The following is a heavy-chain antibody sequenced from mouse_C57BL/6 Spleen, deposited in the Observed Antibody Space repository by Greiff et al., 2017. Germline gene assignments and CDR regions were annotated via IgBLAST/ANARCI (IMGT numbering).Heavy chain of an antibody. CDR2: ISSGGSYT. J-gene: IGHJ2*01. D-gene: IGHD2-1*01. CDR3: ARHAGKGFDY. V-gene: IGHV5-6*01. Sequence: EVKVVESGGDLVKPGGSLKLSCAASGFTFSSYGMSWVRQTPDKRLEWVATISSGGSYTYYPDSVKGRFTISRDNAKNTLYLQMSSLKSEDTDMYYCARHAGKGFDYWGQGTTLTVSS. CDR1: GFTFSSYG.